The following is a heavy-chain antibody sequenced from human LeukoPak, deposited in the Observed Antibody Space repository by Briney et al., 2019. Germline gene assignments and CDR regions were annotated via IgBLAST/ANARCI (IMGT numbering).Heavy chain of an antibody. V-gene: IGHV3-66*01. Sequence: GGSLRLSCAASGFTVSSNYMSWVRQAPGKGLEWVPVIYSGGSTYYADSVKGRFTISRDNSKNTLYLQMNSLRAEDTAVYYCARGHSSSWYFYYYYGMDVWGQGTTVTVSS. J-gene: IGHJ6*02. CDR1: GFTVSSNY. CDR2: IYSGGST. CDR3: ARGHSSSWYFYYYYGMDV. D-gene: IGHD6-13*01.